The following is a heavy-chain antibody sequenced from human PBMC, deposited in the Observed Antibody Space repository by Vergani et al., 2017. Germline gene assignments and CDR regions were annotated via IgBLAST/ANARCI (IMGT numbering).Heavy chain of an antibody. CDR3: ARDWGWFDP. D-gene: IGHD3-16*01. CDR2: IKQDGSEK. V-gene: IGHV3-7*01. CDR1: VFTFSSYW. Sequence: EVQLVESGGGLVQPGGSLRPSCAASVFTFSSYWMSWVRQAPGKGLEWVANIKQDGSEKYYVDSVKGRFTISRDNAKNSLYLQMNSLRAEDTAVYYCARDWGWFDPWGQGTLVTVSS. J-gene: IGHJ5*02.